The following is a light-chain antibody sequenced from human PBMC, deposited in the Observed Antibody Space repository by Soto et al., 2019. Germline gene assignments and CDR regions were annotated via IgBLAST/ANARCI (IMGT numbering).Light chain of an antibody. V-gene: IGLV2-23*01. Sequence: QSVLAQPASVSGSPGQSITISCTGASXYVGTYSLVSWYQQHPGKAPKVVIYEGHKRPSGVPDRFSGSTSVNTASLTISGLQTDDEADYYCCLSVGATTYVFGTGTRSPS. J-gene: IGLJ1*01. CDR2: EGH. CDR3: CLSVGATTYV. CDR1: SXYVGTYSL.